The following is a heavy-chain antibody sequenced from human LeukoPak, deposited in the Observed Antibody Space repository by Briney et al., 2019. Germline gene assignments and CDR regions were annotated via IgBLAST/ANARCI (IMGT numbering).Heavy chain of an antibody. J-gene: IGHJ6*02. D-gene: IGHD3-16*01. CDR1: AGSISSYY. CDR2: IYSSGST. V-gene: IGHV4-59*01. CDR3: ARVDEGGYYYYGMDV. Sequence: SETLSLTCTVSAGSISSYYWSWIRQPPGKGLEWIGYIYSSGSTNYNPSLKSRVTISVDTSKNQFSLKLSSVTAADTAVYYCARVDEGGYYYYGMDVWGQGTTVTVSS.